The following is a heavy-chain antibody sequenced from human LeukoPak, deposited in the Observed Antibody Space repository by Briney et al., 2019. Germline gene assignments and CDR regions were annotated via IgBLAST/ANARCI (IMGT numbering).Heavy chain of an antibody. CDR1: GGSFSGYY. Sequence: SETLSLTCAVYGGSFSGYYWSWIRQPPGKGLEWIGEINHSGSTNYNPPLKSRVTISVDTSKNQFSLKLSSVTAADTAVYYCARQLVTMVRGVIIRYFDYWGQGTLVTVSS. D-gene: IGHD3-10*01. CDR3: ARQLVTMVRGVIIRYFDY. V-gene: IGHV4-34*01. CDR2: INHSGST. J-gene: IGHJ4*02.